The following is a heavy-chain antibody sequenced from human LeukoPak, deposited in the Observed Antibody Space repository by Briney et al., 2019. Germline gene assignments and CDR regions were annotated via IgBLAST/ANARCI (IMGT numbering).Heavy chain of an antibody. V-gene: IGHV3-23*01. CDR1: GFTFSSYA. CDR2: ISGSGGST. CDR3: AKDSSSGWPKYYFDY. Sequence: GGSLRLSCAASGFTFSSYAMSWVRQAPGKGLEWVSAISGSGGSTYYADSVKGRFTIPRDNSKNTLYLQMNSLRAEDTAVYYCAKDSSSGWPKYYFDYWGQGTLVTVSS. D-gene: IGHD6-19*01. J-gene: IGHJ4*02.